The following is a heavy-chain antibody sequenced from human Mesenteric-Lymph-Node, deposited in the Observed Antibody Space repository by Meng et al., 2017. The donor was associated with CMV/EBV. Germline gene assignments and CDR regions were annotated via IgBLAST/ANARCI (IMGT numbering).Heavy chain of an antibody. CDR1: GYTFTGYY. CDR3: AREAGTTFDS. CDR2: INPNSGGT. Sequence: ASVPVSCKASGYTFTGYYMHWVRQAPGQGLEWMGWINPNSGGTNYAQKFQGRVTMTRDTSISTAYMELSRLRSDDTAAYYCAREAGTTFDSWGQGTLVTVSS. J-gene: IGHJ4*02. D-gene: IGHD1-1*01. V-gene: IGHV1-2*02.